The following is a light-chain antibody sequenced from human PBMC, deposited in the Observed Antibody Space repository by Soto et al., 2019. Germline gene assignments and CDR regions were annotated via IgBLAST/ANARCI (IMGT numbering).Light chain of an antibody. CDR2: EVN. CDR3: QSYDSSPSGYV. J-gene: IGLJ1*01. CDR1: SSDVGGYNY. Sequence: QSALTQPPSASGSPGQSVAISCTGTSSDVGGYNYVSWYQQHPGKAPKLMIYEVNKRPSGVPDRFSGSKSGNTASLTVSGLQAEDEADYYCQSYDSSPSGYVFGTGTQLTVL. V-gene: IGLV2-8*01.